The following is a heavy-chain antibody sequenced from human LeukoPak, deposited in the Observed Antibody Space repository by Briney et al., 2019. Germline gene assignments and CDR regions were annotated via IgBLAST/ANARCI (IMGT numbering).Heavy chain of an antibody. D-gene: IGHD3-3*01. CDR2: ISYVETSK. J-gene: IGHJ6*02. Sequence: GRSLRLSCAASGFTFSSCGMHWVRQAPGKGLEWVAVISYVETSKYYADSVKGRFTISRDNSKNMVYLQMNSLRAEDTAVYYCAREIGDYDFWSGTRGNGMDVWGQGTTVTVSS. V-gene: IGHV3-30*03. CDR3: AREIGDYDFWSGTRGNGMDV. CDR1: GFTFSSCG.